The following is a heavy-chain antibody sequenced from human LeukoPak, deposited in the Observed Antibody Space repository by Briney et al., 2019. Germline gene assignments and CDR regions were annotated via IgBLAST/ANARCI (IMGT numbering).Heavy chain of an antibody. D-gene: IGHD6-19*01. CDR3: ASISGEGWYFGY. CDR1: GGSISSGDYY. Sequence: PSQTLSLTCTVSGGSISSGDYYWSWIRQPPGKGLEWIGYIYYSGSTNYNPSLKSRVTISVDTSKNQFSLKLSSVTAADTAVYYCASISGEGWYFGYWGQGTLVTVSS. J-gene: IGHJ4*02. V-gene: IGHV4-61*08. CDR2: IYYSGST.